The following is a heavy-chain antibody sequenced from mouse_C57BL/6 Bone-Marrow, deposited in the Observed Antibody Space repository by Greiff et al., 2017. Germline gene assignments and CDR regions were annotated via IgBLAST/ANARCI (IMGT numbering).Heavy chain of an antibody. V-gene: IGHV1-59*01. CDR2: IDPSDSYT. J-gene: IGHJ4*01. Sequence: QVQLKESGAELARPGASVKLSCKASGYTFTSYWMHWVKQRPGQGLEWIGVIDPSDSYTNYNQKFKGKATLTVDTSSSTAYMQLSSLTSEDSAVYYCARGRMDDWGQETSVTVSS. CDR3: ARGRMDD. CDR1: GYTFTSYW.